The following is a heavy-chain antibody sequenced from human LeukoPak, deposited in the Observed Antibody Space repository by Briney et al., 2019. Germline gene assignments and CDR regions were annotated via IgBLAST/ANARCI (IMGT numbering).Heavy chain of an antibody. CDR1: GFTFSSCA. CDR3: TRAPNYDCWSGYHNWFDP. J-gene: IGHJ5*02. Sequence: GGSLRLSCAASGFTFSSCAMHWVRQAPGKGLEWVGFIRSKAYGGTTEYAASVKGRFSISRDDSKSIAYLQMNSLKTEDTAVYYCTRAPNYDCWSGYHNWFDPWGQGTLVTVSS. V-gene: IGHV3-49*04. CDR2: IRSKAYGGTT. D-gene: IGHD3-3*01.